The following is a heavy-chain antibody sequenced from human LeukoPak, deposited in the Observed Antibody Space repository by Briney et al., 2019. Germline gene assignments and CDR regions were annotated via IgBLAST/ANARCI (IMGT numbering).Heavy chain of an antibody. D-gene: IGHD3-22*01. V-gene: IGHV1-18*01. J-gene: IGHJ4*02. CDR2: ISAYNGNT. CDR3: ARLAYDSSGYYPFDY. Sequence: ASVKVSCKASGYTFTSYGISWVRQAPGQGLELRGWISAYNGNTNYAQKLQGRVTMTTDTSTSTAYMELRSLRSDDTAVYYCARLAYDSSGYYPFDYWGQGTLVTVSS. CDR1: GYTFTSYG.